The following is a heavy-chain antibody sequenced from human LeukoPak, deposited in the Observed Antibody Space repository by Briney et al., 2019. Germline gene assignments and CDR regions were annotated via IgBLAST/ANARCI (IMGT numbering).Heavy chain of an antibody. CDR3: AKGEAMDV. J-gene: IGHJ6*03. V-gene: IGHV3-30*18. CDR1: GFTFSGYG. CDR2: ISYDGSNK. Sequence: HPGGSLRLSCAASGFTFSGYGMHWVRQAPGKGLEWVAVISYDGSNKYYADSVKGRFTISRDNSKNTLYLQMNSLRAEDTAVYYCAKGEAMDVWGKGTTVTVSS.